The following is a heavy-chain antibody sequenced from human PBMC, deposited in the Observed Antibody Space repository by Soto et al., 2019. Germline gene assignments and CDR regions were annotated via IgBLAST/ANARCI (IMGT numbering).Heavy chain of an antibody. Sequence: QVQLVQSGAEVKKPGASVKVSCKASGYTFTSYGISWVRQAPGQGLEWMGWISAYNGNTNYAQKLQGRVTMTTDTSTSTDYMELRSLRSDDTAVYYCAREERYCTNGVCYMGAFDIWGQGTMVTVSS. J-gene: IGHJ3*02. CDR1: GYTFTSYG. D-gene: IGHD2-8*01. V-gene: IGHV1-18*01. CDR3: AREERYCTNGVCYMGAFDI. CDR2: ISAYNGNT.